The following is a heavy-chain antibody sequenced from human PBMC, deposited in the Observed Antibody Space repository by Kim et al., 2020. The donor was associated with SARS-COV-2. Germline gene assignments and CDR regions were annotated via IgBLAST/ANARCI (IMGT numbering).Heavy chain of an antibody. V-gene: IGHV4-34*01. CDR2: ITLSGKT. CDR1: SGSLSGNH. D-gene: IGHD3-10*01. J-gene: IGHJ6*02. Sequence: SETLSLTCVVSSGSLSGNHWTWIRQTPGKGLEWIGEITLSGKTNYNTSLKSRVTMSIDPSKSHFYLKLTSVTAADMATYYCSRGEELMDVWGQGTTVTV. CDR3: SRGEELMDV.